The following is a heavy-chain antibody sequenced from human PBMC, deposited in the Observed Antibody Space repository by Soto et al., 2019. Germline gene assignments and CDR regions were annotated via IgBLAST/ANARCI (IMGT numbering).Heavy chain of an antibody. V-gene: IGHV4-31*03. Sequence: SETLSLTCTVSGGSISSGGYFWSWIRQHPGKGLEWIGFIYYSGSTYYNPSLKSRVTISVDTSKNQFSLKLSSVTAADTAVYYCAREGAAPYYYYGMDVWGQGTTVTV. CDR1: GGSISSGGYF. CDR3: AREGAAPYYYYGMDV. D-gene: IGHD6-6*01. CDR2: IYYSGST. J-gene: IGHJ6*02.